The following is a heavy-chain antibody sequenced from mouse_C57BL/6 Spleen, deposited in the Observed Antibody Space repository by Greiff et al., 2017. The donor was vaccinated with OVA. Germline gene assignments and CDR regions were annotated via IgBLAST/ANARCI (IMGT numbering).Heavy chain of an antibody. Sequence: EVQLQESGPGLVKPSQSLSLTCSVTGYSITSGYYWNWIRQFPGNKLEWMGYISYDGSNNYNPSLKNRISITRDTSKNQFFLKLNSVTTEDTATYYCARGTTTVVAFDYWGQGTTLTVSS. J-gene: IGHJ2*01. D-gene: IGHD1-1*01. CDR3: ARGTTTVVAFDY. CDR2: ISYDGSN. V-gene: IGHV3-6*01. CDR1: GYSITSGYY.